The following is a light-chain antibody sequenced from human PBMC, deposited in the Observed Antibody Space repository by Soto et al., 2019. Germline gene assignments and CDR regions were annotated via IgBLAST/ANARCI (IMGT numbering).Light chain of an antibody. CDR3: ISYADNNHGYVA. CDR1: SSDVGGYNS. V-gene: IGLV2-8*01. J-gene: IGLJ2*01. CDR2: EVN. Sequence: QSALTQPPSASGSPGQSVTISCTGTSSDVGGYNSVSWYQQHPGKAPKLMIYEVNKRPSGVPDRFSGSKSGNTASLTVSGLQAEDEADYYCISYADNNHGYVAIGGGTKLTVL.